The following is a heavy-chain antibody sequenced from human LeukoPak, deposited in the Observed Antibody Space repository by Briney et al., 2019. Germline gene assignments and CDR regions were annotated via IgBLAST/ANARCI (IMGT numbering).Heavy chain of an antibody. CDR2: INTNTGNP. J-gene: IGHJ4*02. D-gene: IGHD6-13*01. Sequence: ASVKVSCKASGYTFTSYAMNWVRQAPGQGLEWMGWINTNTGNPTYAQGFTGRFVFSLDTSVSTAYLQISGLKAEDTAVYYCARDMSSWTADPIYYFDYWGQGTLVTVSS. CDR1: GYTFTSYA. CDR3: ARDMSSWTADPIYYFDY. V-gene: IGHV7-4-1*02.